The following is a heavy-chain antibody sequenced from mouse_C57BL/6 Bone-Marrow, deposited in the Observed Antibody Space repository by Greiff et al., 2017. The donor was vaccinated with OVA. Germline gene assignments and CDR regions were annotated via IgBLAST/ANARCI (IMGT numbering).Heavy chain of an antibody. CDR3: ARAGCLLGYFDY. V-gene: IGHV1-53*01. CDR2: INPSNGGT. CDR1: GYTFTSYW. J-gene: IGHJ2*01. D-gene: IGHD2-3*01. Sequence: QVQLQQPGTELVKPGASVKLSCKASGYTFTSYWMHWVKQRPGQGLEWIGNINPSNGGTNYNEKFKSKATLTVDKSSSTAYMQLSSLTSEDTAVYYCARAGCLLGYFDYWGQGTTLTVSS.